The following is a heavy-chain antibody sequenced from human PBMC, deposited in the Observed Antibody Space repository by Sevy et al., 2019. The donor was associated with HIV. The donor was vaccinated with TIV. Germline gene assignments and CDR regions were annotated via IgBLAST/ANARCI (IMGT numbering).Heavy chain of an antibody. CDR2: ISYDGINK. CDR1: GFIFSNYA. J-gene: IGHJ6*02. D-gene: IGHD1-26*01. V-gene: IGHV3-30-3*01. CDR3: ARDSNSGYYYYYAMDV. Sequence: GGSLRLSCAASGFIFSNYAMHWVRQAPGMGLEWVAVISYDGINKYYADSVKGRFTISRDNSKNTLYVQMNSLRAEDTAWYYCARDSNSGYYYYYAMDVWGQRTTVTVSS.